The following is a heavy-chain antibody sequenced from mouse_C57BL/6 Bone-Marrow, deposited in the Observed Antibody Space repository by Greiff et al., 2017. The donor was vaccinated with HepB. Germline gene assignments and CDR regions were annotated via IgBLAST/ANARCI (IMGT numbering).Heavy chain of an antibody. Sequence: DVQLQESGPGLVKPSQSLSLTCSVTGYSITSGYYWNWIRQFPGNKLEWMGYISYDGSNNYNPSLKNRISITRDTSKNQFFLKLNSVTTEDTATYYCASYSIHAMDYWGQGTSVTVSS. V-gene: IGHV3-6*01. CDR2: ISYDGSN. D-gene: IGHD2-5*01. J-gene: IGHJ4*01. CDR1: GYSITSGYY. CDR3: ASYSIHAMDY.